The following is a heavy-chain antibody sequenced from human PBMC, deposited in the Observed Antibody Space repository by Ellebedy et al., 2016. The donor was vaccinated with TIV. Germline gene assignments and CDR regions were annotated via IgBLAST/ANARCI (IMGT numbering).Heavy chain of an antibody. D-gene: IGHD5-24*01. CDR3: ARDSRRDGYNYDY. Sequence: SETLSLXXTVSGGSISSGAYYWSWIRQHPGKGLEWIGYIYYSGSTYYNPSLKSRVTISVDTSKNQFSLKLSSVTAADTAVYYCARDSRRDGYNYDYWGQGTLVTVSS. CDR1: GGSISSGAYY. J-gene: IGHJ4*02. CDR2: IYYSGST. V-gene: IGHV4-31*03.